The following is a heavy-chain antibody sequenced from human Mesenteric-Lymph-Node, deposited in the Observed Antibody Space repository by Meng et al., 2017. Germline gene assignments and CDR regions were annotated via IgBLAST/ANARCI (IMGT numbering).Heavy chain of an antibody. CDR2: IWYDGSNK. CDR3: ARDGIQLFFDY. J-gene: IGHJ4*02. D-gene: IGHD5-18*01. Sequence: GGSLRLSCAASGFTFSSYGMHWVRQAPGKGLEWVAVIWYDGSNKYYADSVKGRFTISRDNSKNTLYLQMNSLRAEDTAVYYCARDGIQLFFDYWGQGTLVTVSS. V-gene: IGHV3-33*01. CDR1: GFTFSSYG.